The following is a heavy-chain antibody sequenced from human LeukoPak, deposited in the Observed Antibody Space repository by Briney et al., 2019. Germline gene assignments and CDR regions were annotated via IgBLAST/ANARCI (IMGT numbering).Heavy chain of an antibody. CDR3: SRDIYGSGSCVPTMDV. V-gene: IGHV1-18*01. CDR1: GYTFSSYA. D-gene: IGHD3-10*01. CDR2: ISAYNGHT. J-gene: IGHJ6*02. Sequence: ASVKVSCKASGYTFSSYAISWVRQAPGQGLEWMGWISAYNGHTNYAQKLHDRVTMTTDTSTSTAYMQLRSMRSDDAALYLCSRDIYGSGSCVPTMDVWGQGTTVTVSS.